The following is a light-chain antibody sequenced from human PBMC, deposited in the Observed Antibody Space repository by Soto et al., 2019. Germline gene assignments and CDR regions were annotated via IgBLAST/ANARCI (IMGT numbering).Light chain of an antibody. CDR2: GAS. CDR1: QSVSNSY. J-gene: IGKJ1*01. Sequence: ENVLTQFPGTLSLSPGERATLSCRASQSVSNSYLAWYQQKRGQAPRLLIYGASSRATGIPDRFSGSGSGTVFTLTISSLQSDDFAVYYCQQYLDWPRTFGQGTKVDIK. V-gene: IGKV3-20*01. CDR3: QQYLDWPRT.